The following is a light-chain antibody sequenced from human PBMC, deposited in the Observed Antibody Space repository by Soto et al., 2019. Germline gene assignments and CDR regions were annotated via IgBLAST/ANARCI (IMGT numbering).Light chain of an antibody. CDR3: HQRQSWPRT. CDR1: QPVSDK. J-gene: IGKJ1*01. V-gene: IGKV3-11*01. Sequence: EVVMTQSPANLSVSPGVGATLSFWASQPVSDKLAWYQQKPGQAPRLLIYDVSNRATGIPARFSAWGSETDFTLTISDVQPEDFAVYYCHQRQSWPRTFGQGTKVDIK. CDR2: DVS.